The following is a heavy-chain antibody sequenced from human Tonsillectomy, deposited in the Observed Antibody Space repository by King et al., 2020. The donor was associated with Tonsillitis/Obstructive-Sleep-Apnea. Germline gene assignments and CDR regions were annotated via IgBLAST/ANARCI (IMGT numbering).Heavy chain of an antibody. CDR1: GFTFSSYA. CDR2: ISYDGSIK. D-gene: IGHD1-26*01. V-gene: IGHV3-30*01. Sequence: VQLVESGGGVVQPGRSLRLSCAASGFTFSSYAMHWVRQAPGKGLEWLAVISYDGSIKYYADSVKGRFTISRDNSKNTLYLQMNSLRAEDTAVYYCARSELPQTAFDYWGQGTLVTVSS. J-gene: IGHJ4*02. CDR3: ARSELPQTAFDY.